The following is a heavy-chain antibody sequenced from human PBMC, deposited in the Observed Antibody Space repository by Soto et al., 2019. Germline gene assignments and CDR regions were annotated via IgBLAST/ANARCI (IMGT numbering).Heavy chain of an antibody. J-gene: IGHJ4*02. D-gene: IGHD3-10*01. CDR3: ARGGGSPDY. Sequence: QVQLQESGPGLVKPSETLSLMCTVSGGSISSNYWSWIRQPPGKGLEYIGYIYYSGSTNYNPSLKXRXTXXVDTSKNQFSLKLSSVTAADTAVYYCARGGGSPDYWGQGTLVTVSS. CDR2: IYYSGST. V-gene: IGHV4-59*01. CDR1: GGSISSNY.